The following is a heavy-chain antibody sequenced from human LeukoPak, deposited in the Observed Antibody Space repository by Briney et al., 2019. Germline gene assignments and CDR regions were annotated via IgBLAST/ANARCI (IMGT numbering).Heavy chain of an antibody. CDR1: GFTFSNAW. CDR2: IKSKTDGGAT. Sequence: AGGSLRLSCAASGFTFSNAWMSWVRQAPGKGLEGVGRIKSKTDGGATDYAAPVKGRFTISRDDSKNTLYLQMNSLKTEDTAVYYCTTGYCSRTSCYYFHYWGQGTLVTVSS. D-gene: IGHD2-2*01. J-gene: IGHJ4*02. V-gene: IGHV3-15*01. CDR3: TTGYCSRTSCYYFHY.